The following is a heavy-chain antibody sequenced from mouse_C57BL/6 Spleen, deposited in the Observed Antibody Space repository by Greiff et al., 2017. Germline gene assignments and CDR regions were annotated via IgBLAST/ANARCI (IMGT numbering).Heavy chain of an antibody. CDR3: TRDWDSNPFAY. Sequence: EVKLVESGEGLVKPGGSLKLSCAASGFTFSSYAMSWVRQTPEKRLEWVAYISSGGDYIYYADTVKGRFTISRDNARNTLYLQMSSLKSEDTAMYYCTRDWDSNPFAYWGQGTLVTVAA. D-gene: IGHD2-5*01. J-gene: IGHJ3*01. CDR2: ISSGGDYI. CDR1: GFTFSSYA. V-gene: IGHV5-9-1*02.